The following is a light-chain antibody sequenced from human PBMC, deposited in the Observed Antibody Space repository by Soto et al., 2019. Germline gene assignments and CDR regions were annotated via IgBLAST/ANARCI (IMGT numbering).Light chain of an antibody. CDR3: QQYSDYSRS. J-gene: IGKJ1*01. CDR1: QNIDTW. CDR2: TAS. Sequence: DIPMTQSPSTLSASIGDRITISCRASQNIDTWLAWYQQRPGEAPKLLIYTASNLESGVPSRFSVSGSGTYFTLTITCLQPDDFATYYCQQYSDYSRSFGQGTQV. V-gene: IGKV1-5*03.